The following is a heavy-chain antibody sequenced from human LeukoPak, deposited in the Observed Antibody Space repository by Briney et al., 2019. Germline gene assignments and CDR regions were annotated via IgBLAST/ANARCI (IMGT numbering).Heavy chain of an antibody. Sequence: SETLSLTCAVYGGSFSGYYWNWIRQPPGKGLEWIGEINHSGSTNYNPSLKSRVTISVDTSKNQFSLKLSSVTAADTAVYYCATLEATPDWFDPWGQGTLVTVSS. CDR3: ATLEATPDWFDP. V-gene: IGHV4-34*01. D-gene: IGHD2-15*01. CDR1: GGSFSGYY. J-gene: IGHJ5*02. CDR2: INHSGST.